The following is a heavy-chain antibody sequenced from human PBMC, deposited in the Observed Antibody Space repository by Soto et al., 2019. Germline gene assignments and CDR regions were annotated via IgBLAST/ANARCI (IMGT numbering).Heavy chain of an antibody. J-gene: IGHJ5*01. CDR2: ISWSTSSI. V-gene: IGHV3-9*01. D-gene: IGHD1-26*01. CDR1: GFTFDDYG. CDR3: GKAASSNSGSPIDS. Sequence: GGSLRLSCAASGFTFDDYGMHWVRQIPGKGLQWVSGISWSTSSIGYGASLRGRFLISRDNANNSLYLQMNDLRPEDTALYYWGKAASSNSGSPIDSWGNETMVTVS.